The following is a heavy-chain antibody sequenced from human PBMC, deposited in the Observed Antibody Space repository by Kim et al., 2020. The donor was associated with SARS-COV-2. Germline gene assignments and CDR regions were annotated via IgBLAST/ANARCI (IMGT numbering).Heavy chain of an antibody. D-gene: IGHD6-19*01. Sequence: GGSLRLSCEVSGLTFSSYTMHWVRQTPGKGLEWVAAISYDGPSESLISSDGNTTHYAESVKGRFTISRDNSKSALFLQMNSLAPEDTALYYCAGGQLSHFDHWGQGTQVTVSS. CDR2: ISSDGNTT. J-gene: IGHJ4*02. CDR1: GLTFSSYT. CDR3: AGGQLSHFDH. V-gene: IGHV3-30-3*01.